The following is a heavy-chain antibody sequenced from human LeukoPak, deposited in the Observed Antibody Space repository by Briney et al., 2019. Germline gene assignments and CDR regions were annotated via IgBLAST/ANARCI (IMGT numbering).Heavy chain of an antibody. CDR2: ISYDGSDK. J-gene: IGHJ4*02. Sequence: GGSLRLSCAASGFTFSSYAMYWVRQAPGKGLEWVAVISYDGSDKFYADSVKGRFTISRDSSKNTLYLQMNSLRAEDTAVYYCARRAGAYSHPYDYWGQGTLVTVSS. D-gene: IGHD4/OR15-4a*01. CDR3: ARRAGAYSHPYDY. V-gene: IGHV3-30*14. CDR1: GFTFSSYA.